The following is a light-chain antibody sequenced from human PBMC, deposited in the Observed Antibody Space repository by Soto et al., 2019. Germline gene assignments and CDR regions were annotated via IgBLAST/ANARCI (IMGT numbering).Light chain of an antibody. Sequence: DIQMTQSPSTLSASVGDRVTINCRASQSISSWLAWYQQKPGKAPKVLIYKASSLESGVPSRFSGSGSGTEFTLTISSLQPDDFATYYCQQYNSYWTFGQGTKVEIK. CDR1: QSISSW. CDR2: KAS. CDR3: QQYNSYWT. J-gene: IGKJ1*01. V-gene: IGKV1-5*03.